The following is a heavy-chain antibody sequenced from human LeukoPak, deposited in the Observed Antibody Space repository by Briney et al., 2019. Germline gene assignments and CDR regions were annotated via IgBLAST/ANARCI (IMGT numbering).Heavy chain of an antibody. CDR3: ARSPPYCSSTSCYEHWFDP. CDR2: IYYSGST. Sequence: SETLSLTCTVSGGSISSYYWSWIRQPPGKGLEWIGYIYYSGSTNYNPSLKSRVTISVDTSKNQFSLKLSSVTAADTAVYYCARSPPYCSSTSCYEHWFDPWGQGTLVTVSS. J-gene: IGHJ5*02. V-gene: IGHV4-59*01. CDR1: GGSISSYY. D-gene: IGHD2-2*01.